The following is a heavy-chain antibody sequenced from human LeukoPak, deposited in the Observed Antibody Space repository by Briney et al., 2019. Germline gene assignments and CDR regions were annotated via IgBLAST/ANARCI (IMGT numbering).Heavy chain of an antibody. Sequence: ASVKVSCKASGYTFTGYYMHWVRQAPGQGLEWVGWINPNSGGTNYAQKFQGRVTMTRDTSISTAYMELSRLRSDDTAVYYCARDYYDFWSGTDHYYYGMDVWGQGTTVTVSS. D-gene: IGHD3-3*01. J-gene: IGHJ6*02. V-gene: IGHV1-2*02. CDR1: GYTFTGYY. CDR2: INPNSGGT. CDR3: ARDYYDFWSGTDHYYYGMDV.